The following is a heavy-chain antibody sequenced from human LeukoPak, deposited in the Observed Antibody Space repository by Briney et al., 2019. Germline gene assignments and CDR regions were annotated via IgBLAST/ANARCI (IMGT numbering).Heavy chain of an antibody. Sequence: GASVKVSCKVSGYTLTELSMHWVRQAPGKGLEWMGGFDPEDGETIYARKFQGRVTMTEDTSTDTAYMELSSLRSEDTAVYYCATGITMVRGVMFYWGQGTLVTVSS. CDR3: ATGITMVRGVMFY. J-gene: IGHJ4*02. D-gene: IGHD3-10*01. V-gene: IGHV1-24*01. CDR2: FDPEDGET. CDR1: GYTLTELS.